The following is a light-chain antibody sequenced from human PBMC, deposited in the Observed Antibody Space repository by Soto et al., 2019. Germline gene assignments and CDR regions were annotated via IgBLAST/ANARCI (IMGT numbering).Light chain of an antibody. CDR1: QTISSW. CDR2: KAS. J-gene: IGKJ1*01. CDR3: QQYHSWPA. Sequence: DRPRPKVPPQLAGAVGDSGTITFLARQTISSWLAWYQQKPRKAPKLLIYKASTLKSGVPSRFSGSGSGTEFTLTSSSLQSDDFAVYYGQQYHSWPAFGRGTKVDI. V-gene: IGKV1-5*03.